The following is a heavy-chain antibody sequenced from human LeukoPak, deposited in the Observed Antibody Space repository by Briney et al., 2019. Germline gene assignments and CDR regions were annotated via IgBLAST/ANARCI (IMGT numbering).Heavy chain of an antibody. CDR1: GYTFTSYY. CDR2: INPSGGST. D-gene: IGHD6-13*01. J-gene: IGHJ6*02. Sequence: ASVKVSCKASGYTFTSYYMHWVRQAPGQGLEWMGIINPSGGSTSYAQKFQGRVTMTRDTSTSTVYMELSSLRSEDTAVYYCARAGTALRFRYGMDVWGQGTTVTVSS. CDR3: ARAGTALRFRYGMDV. V-gene: IGHV1-46*01.